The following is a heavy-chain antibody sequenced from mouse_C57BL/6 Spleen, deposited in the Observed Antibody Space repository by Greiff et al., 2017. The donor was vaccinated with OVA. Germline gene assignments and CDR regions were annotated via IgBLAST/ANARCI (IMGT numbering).Heavy chain of an antibody. J-gene: IGHJ4*01. CDR1: GYAFTSSW. CDR2: IYPGDGDT. CDR3: AGRDPYGDFPYYAMDY. Sequence: QVQLKQPGPELVKPGASVKISCKASGYAFTSSWMNWVKQRPGQGLEWIGRIYPGDGDTNYNGKFKGKATLTADKSSSTAYMQLSSLTSEDSAVYYCAGRDPYGDFPYYAMDYWGQGTSVTVSS. V-gene: IGHV1-82*01. D-gene: IGHD1-1*01.